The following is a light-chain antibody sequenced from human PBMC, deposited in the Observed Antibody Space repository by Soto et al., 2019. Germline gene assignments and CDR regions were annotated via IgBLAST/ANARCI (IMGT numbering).Light chain of an antibody. V-gene: IGKV1-5*01. J-gene: IGKJ1*01. Sequence: DIQMTQSPSTLSASVGDRVTITCRASQSISSWLAWYQQKPGKAPKLLIYDASNLESGVPSRFSGSGSGTEFTLTISSLQPDDFATYYCQQYSSYCTFGQATKVDIK. CDR2: DAS. CDR3: QQYSSYCT. CDR1: QSISSW.